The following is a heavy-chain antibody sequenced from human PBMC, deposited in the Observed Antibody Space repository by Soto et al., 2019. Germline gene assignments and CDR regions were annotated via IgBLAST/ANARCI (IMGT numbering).Heavy chain of an antibody. Sequence: QVQLLQSGAEVKKPGASVKVSCKVSGHTLTELSMHWVLQAPGRGLEWMGGFEPEDGETIFAQKFQGRVTMTEDTSTYSTYMELTSLRSEDTAVYYCAAGGTRWLHSPFDYWGQGPLVTISS. CDR1: GHTLTELS. J-gene: IGHJ4*02. CDR2: FEPEDGET. D-gene: IGHD1-1*01. CDR3: AAGGTRWLHSPFDY. V-gene: IGHV1-24*01.